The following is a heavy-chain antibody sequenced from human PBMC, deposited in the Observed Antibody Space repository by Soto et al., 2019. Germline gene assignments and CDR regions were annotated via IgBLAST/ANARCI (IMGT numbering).Heavy chain of an antibody. V-gene: IGHV1-18*04. CDR2: INDQNGFT. CDR1: GNNFNSYG. Sequence: QVQLEQSGAEVKEPVASVKISCKPSGNNFNSYGIRWVRQAPRLGLEWMGWINDQNGFTNYAQKFQGRATMTTDTSTTTAYMEARSLRIDDAAVHYCALNWKAGPFERWGRGTVVAVSS. CDR3: ALNWKAGPFER. J-gene: IGHJ4*01. D-gene: IGHD1-20*01.